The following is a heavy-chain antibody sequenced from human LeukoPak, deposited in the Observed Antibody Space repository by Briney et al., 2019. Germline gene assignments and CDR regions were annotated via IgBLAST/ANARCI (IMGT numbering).Heavy chain of an antibody. CDR3: AREVRWYGDYVWAYYFDY. CDR1: GGSISSSSYY. D-gene: IGHD4-17*01. V-gene: IGHV4-39*07. CDR2: IYYSGST. J-gene: IGHJ4*02. Sequence: SETLSLTCTVSGGSISSSSYYWGWIRQPPGKGLEWIGSIYYSGSTYYNPSLKSRVTISVDTSKNQFSLKLSSVTAADTAVYYCAREVRWYGDYVWAYYFDYWGQGTLVTVSS.